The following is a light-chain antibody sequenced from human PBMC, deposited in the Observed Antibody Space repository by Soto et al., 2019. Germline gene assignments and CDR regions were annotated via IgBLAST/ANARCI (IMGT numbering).Light chain of an antibody. CDR1: QSLLYTSNNKNY. V-gene: IGKV4-1*01. CDR3: QQYYSTPRT. Sequence: DIVMTQSPDSLAVSLGERAIINCKSSQSLLYTSNNKNYLAWYQQKPGQPPKLLVYWASIRESGVPDRFSGSGSGTDFTLTISSLQAEDVAVYYCQQYYSTPRTFGQGTKVDIK. CDR2: WAS. J-gene: IGKJ1*01.